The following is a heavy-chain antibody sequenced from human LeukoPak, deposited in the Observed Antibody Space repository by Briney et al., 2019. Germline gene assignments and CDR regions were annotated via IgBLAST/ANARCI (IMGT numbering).Heavy chain of an antibody. CDR1: GGTFSSYA. J-gene: IGHJ5*02. V-gene: IGHV1-69*04. CDR2: IIPILGIA. D-gene: IGHD2-21*02. CDR3: ATSVVVTAMYWFDP. Sequence: SVKVSCKASGGTFSSYAISWVRQAPGQGLEWMGRIIPILGIANYAQKFQGRVTITADKSTSTAYMELSSLRSEDTAVYYCATSVVVTAMYWFDPWGQGTLVTVSS.